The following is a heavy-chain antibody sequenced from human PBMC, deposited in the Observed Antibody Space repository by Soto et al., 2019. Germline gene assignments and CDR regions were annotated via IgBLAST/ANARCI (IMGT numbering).Heavy chain of an antibody. Sequence: ASVKVSCKASGFTFTSSAVQCVRQARGQLLEWIGWIVVGSGNTNYAQKFQERVTITRDMSTSTAYMELSSLRSEDTAVYYCAAMKVVVAATRLHYYGMDVWGQGTTVTVS. CDR3: AAMKVVVAATRLHYYGMDV. V-gene: IGHV1-58*01. J-gene: IGHJ6*02. D-gene: IGHD2-15*01. CDR2: IVVGSGNT. CDR1: GFTFTSSA.